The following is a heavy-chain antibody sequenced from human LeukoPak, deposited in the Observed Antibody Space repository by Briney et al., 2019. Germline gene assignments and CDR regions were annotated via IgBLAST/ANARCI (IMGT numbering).Heavy chain of an antibody. J-gene: IGHJ4*02. D-gene: IGHD2-15*01. CDR3: ARMVVAATDDY. V-gene: IGHV3-7*01. Sequence: PGGSLRLSCAASGFTFSSYWMSWVRQAPGKGLEWVANIKQDGSEKYYVDPVKGRFTISRDNAKNSLYLQMNSLRAEDTAVYYCARMVVAATDDYWGQGTLVTVSS. CDR1: GFTFSSYW. CDR2: IKQDGSEK.